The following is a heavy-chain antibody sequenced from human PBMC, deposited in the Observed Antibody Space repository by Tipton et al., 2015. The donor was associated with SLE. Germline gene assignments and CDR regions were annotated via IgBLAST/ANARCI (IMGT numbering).Heavy chain of an antibody. Sequence: VQLVQSGAEVKKPGESLKISCKGSGYSFTSYWIGWVRQMPGKGLEWMGIIYPGDSDTRYSPSFQGQVTISADKSISTAYLQWSSLKASDTAMYYCARQCRLWYSSSYDAFDIWGQGTMVTVSS. J-gene: IGHJ3*02. CDR3: ARQCRLWYSSSYDAFDI. CDR2: IYPGDSDT. CDR1: GYSFTSYW. V-gene: IGHV5-51*01. D-gene: IGHD6-13*01.